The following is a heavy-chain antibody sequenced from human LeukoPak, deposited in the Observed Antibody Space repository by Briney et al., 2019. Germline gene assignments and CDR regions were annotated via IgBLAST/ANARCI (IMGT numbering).Heavy chain of an antibody. CDR2: INAGNGNT. Sequence: RASVKVSCKASGYTFTSYAMHWVRQAPGQRLEWMGWINAGNGNTKYSQRFQGRVAITRDTSASTAYMELSSLRSEGTAVYYCARGVGLTSFDYWGQGTLVTVSS. J-gene: IGHJ4*02. CDR3: ARGVGLTSFDY. D-gene: IGHD1-26*01. V-gene: IGHV1-3*01. CDR1: GYTFTSYA.